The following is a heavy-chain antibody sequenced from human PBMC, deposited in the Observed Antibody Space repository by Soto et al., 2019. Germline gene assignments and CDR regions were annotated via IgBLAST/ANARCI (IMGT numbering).Heavy chain of an antibody. Sequence: VQLVESGGGVVQPGRSLRLSCAASGFTFSSYAMHWVRQAPGKGLEWVAVISYDGSNKYYADSVKGRFTISRDNSKNPVYLQMNRLGGEDKGWFYWGGGRGGVSRWYYFDYWGQGTLVTVSS. CDR1: GFTFSSYA. J-gene: IGHJ4*02. CDR2: ISYDGSNK. D-gene: IGHD2-8*01. V-gene: IGHV3-30-3*01. CDR3: GGGRGGVSRWYYFDY.